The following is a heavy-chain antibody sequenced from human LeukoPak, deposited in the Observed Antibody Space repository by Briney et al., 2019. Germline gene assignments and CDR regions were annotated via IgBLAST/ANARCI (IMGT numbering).Heavy chain of an antibody. CDR2: IYHTGST. D-gene: IGHD3-10*01. CDR1: GGSFSGYY. J-gene: IGHJ5*02. V-gene: IGHV4-34*01. CDR3: ARPIRSRDNNWFDP. Sequence: PSETLSLTCAVYGGSFSGYYWGWIRQPPGKGLEWIANIYHTGSTYYNPSLKSRVIISVDTSANQFSLKLNSVTAADTAVYYCARPIRSRDNNWFDPWGQGILVTVSS.